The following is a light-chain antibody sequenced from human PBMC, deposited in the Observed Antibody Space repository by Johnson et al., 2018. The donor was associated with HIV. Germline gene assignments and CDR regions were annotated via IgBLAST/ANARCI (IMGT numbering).Light chain of an antibody. J-gene: IGLJ1*01. CDR2: DNN. CDR3: GTWDSSLSAYV. CDR1: SSNIGNNY. V-gene: IGLV1-51*01. Sequence: QSVLTQPPSVSAAPGQKVTISCSGSSSNIGNNYVSWYQQLPGTAPKLLIYDNNKRPSVIPDRFSGSKSGTSATLVITGLPTGDEAVYYCGTWDSSLSAYVFGTGTKVTGL.